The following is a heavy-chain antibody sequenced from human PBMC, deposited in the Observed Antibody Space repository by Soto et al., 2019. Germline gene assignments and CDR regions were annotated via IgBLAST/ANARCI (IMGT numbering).Heavy chain of an antibody. J-gene: IGHJ6*03. Sequence: PSETLSLTCAVYGGSFRGYYWSWIRQPPGKGLEWIGEINHSGSTNYNPSLKSRVTISVDTSKNQFSLKLSSVTAADTAVYYCARGGMVRGVIYPYYYYYYMDVWGKGTTVT. CDR1: GGSFRGYY. V-gene: IGHV4-34*01. D-gene: IGHD3-10*01. CDR3: ARGGMVRGVIYPYYYYYYMDV. CDR2: INHSGST.